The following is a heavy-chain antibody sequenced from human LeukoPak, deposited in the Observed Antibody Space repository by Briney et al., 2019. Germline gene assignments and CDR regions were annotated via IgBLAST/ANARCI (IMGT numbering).Heavy chain of an antibody. D-gene: IGHD5-24*01. CDR2: MNPNSGNT. J-gene: IGHJ6*03. Sequence: ASVKVSCKASGYTFTSYDINWVRQATGQGLEWMGWMNPNSGNTGYAQKFQGRVTITRNTSISTAYMELSSLRSEDTAVYYCARGWLQSRWYYMDVWGKGTTVTVSS. CDR1: GYTFTSYD. V-gene: IGHV1-8*03. CDR3: ARGWLQSRWYYMDV.